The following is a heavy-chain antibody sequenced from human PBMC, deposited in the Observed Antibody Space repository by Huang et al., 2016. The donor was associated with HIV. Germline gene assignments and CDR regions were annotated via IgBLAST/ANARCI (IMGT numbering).Heavy chain of an antibody. CDR2: IIPTLATP. J-gene: IGHJ4*02. V-gene: IGHV1-69*13. D-gene: IGHD1-1*01. Sequence: QVQLLQSGAEVKKPGSSVKVSCKSSGGPFNNYAINWVRQAPGQGLEWMGGIIPTLATPTYAPRFQGPGTITADASTNTAYKELSSLRFEDTAVYYCARAQGPTLSPTYFDYWGQGTLVTVSS. CDR1: GGPFNNYA. CDR3: ARAQGPTLSPTYFDY.